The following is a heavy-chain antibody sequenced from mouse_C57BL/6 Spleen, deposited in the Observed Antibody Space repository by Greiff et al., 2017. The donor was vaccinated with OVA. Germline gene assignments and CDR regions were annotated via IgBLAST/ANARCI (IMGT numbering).Heavy chain of an antibody. CDR2: IHPNSGST. D-gene: IGHD1-1*01. CDR3: ARENYYGSSSNWYFDV. V-gene: IGHV1-64*01. Sequence: QVHVKQPGAELVKPGASVKLSCKASGYTFTSYWMHWVKQRPGQGLEWIGMIHPNSGSTNYNEKFKSKATLTVDKSSSTAYMQLSSLTSEDSAVYYCARENYYGSSSNWYFDVWGTGTTVTVSS. J-gene: IGHJ1*03. CDR1: GYTFTSYW.